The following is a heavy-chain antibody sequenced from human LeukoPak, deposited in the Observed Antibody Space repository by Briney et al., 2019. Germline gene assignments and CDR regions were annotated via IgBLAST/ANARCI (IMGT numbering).Heavy chain of an antibody. V-gene: IGHV1-18*01. Sequence: ASVKVSCKASGYTFTSYGICWVRQAPGQGLEWMGWISAYNGNTNYAQKLQGRVTMTTDTSTSTAYMELRSLRSDDTAVYYCARVRLLGVVIPLIDYWGQGTLVTVSS. J-gene: IGHJ4*02. CDR3: ARVRLLGVVIPLIDY. CDR2: ISAYNGNT. D-gene: IGHD3-3*01. CDR1: GYTFTSYG.